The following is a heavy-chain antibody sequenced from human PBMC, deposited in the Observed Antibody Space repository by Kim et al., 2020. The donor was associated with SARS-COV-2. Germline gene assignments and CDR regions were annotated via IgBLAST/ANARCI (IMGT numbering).Heavy chain of an antibody. CDR3: ARDRYSSGWYPIDY. CDR1: GFTFSNYW. Sequence: GGSLRLSCAASGFTFSNYWMSWVRQTPGKGLECVAQIKQDGSDKNYVDSVKGRFNISRDNAKNLVYLQMNSLGVEDTAVYFCARDRYSSGWYPIDYWGQGTLVTVSS. V-gene: IGHV3-7*01. CDR2: IKQDGSDK. D-gene: IGHD6-19*01. J-gene: IGHJ4*02.